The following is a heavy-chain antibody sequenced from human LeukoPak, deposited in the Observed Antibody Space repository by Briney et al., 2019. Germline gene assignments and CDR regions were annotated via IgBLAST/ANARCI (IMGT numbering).Heavy chain of an antibody. J-gene: IGHJ3*02. D-gene: IGHD5-18*01. CDR2: MNPNSGNT. CDR3: ARGFSGLQLWSGDDAFDI. CDR1: GYTFTSYD. V-gene: IGHV1-8*01. Sequence: VASVKVSCKASGYTFTSYDINWVRQATGQGLEWMGWMNPNSGNTGYAQKFQGRVTMTRNTSISTAYMELSSLRSEDTAVYYCARGFSGLQLWSGDDAFDIWGQGTMVTVSS.